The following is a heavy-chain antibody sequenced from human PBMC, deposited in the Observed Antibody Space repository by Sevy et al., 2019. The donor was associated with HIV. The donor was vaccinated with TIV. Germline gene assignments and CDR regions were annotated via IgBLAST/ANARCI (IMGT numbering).Heavy chain of an antibody. CDR2: FDPEDGET. Sequence: ASVKVSCKVSGYTLTELSMHWVRQAPGKGLEWMGGFDPEDGETIYAQKFQGRVTMTEDTSTDTAYMELSSLRSDDTAVYYCATGYRMYSSLFDYWGQGTLVTVSS. CDR1: GYTLTELS. CDR3: ATGYRMYSSLFDY. V-gene: IGHV1-24*01. J-gene: IGHJ4*02. D-gene: IGHD6-19*01.